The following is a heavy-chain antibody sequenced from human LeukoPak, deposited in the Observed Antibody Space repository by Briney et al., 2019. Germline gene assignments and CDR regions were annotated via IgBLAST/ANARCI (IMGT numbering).Heavy chain of an antibody. Sequence: SETLSLTCTVSGGSISSGSYYWSWIRQPAGKGLEWIGRIYTSGSTNYNPSLKSRVTISVDTSKTQFSLKLSSVTAADTAVYYCARDNDLALDYWGQGTLVTVSS. CDR1: GGSISSGSYY. D-gene: IGHD2-8*01. CDR2: IYTSGST. CDR3: ARDNDLALDY. V-gene: IGHV4-61*02. J-gene: IGHJ4*02.